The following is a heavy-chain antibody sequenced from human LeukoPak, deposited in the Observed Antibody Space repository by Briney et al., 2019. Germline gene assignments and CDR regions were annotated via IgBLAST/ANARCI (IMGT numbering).Heavy chain of an antibody. Sequence: VASVKVSCKASGYTFTGYYMHWVRQAPGQGLEWMGWINPNSGGTNYAQKFQGRVTMTRDTSISTAYMELSRLRSDDTAVYYCARDGGGVHHYDSSPLDYWGQGTLVTVSS. CDR3: ARDGGGVHHYDSSPLDY. CDR2: INPNSGGT. J-gene: IGHJ4*02. CDR1: GYTFTGYY. D-gene: IGHD3-22*01. V-gene: IGHV1-2*02.